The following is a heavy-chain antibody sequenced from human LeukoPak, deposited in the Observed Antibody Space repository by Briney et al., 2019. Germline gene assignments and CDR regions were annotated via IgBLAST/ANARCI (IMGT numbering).Heavy chain of an antibody. CDR1: GGSISGNS. V-gene: IGHV4-59*01. CDR2: IYYSGST. J-gene: IGHJ4*02. CDR3: ARGGSYRSFDY. D-gene: IGHD3-16*02. Sequence: SETLSLTCTVSGGSISGNSWSWIRQPPGKGLEWIGYIYYSGSTNYNPSLKSRVTISVDTSKNQFYLKLSSVTAADTAVYYCARGGSYRSFDYWGQGTLVTVSS.